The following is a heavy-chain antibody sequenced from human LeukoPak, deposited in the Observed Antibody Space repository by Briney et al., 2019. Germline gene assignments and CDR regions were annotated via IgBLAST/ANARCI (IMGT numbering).Heavy chain of an antibody. V-gene: IGHV1-18*01. CDR1: GYTFTSYG. Sequence: ASVKVSCKASGYTFTSYGTSWVRQAPGQGLEWIGWISAYNGNTNYAQKLQGRVTMTTDTSTSTAYMELRSLRSDDTAVYYCARAARLLSTSYFDYWGQGTLVTVSS. J-gene: IGHJ4*02. D-gene: IGHD2-2*01. CDR2: ISAYNGNT. CDR3: ARAARLLSTSYFDY.